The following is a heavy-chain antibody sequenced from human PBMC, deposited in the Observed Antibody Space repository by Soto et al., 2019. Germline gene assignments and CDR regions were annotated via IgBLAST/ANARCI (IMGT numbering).Heavy chain of an antibody. D-gene: IGHD3-3*01. Sequence: SETLSLTCTVSGGSLKSGSYSWSWIRQPPGKGLEWIGYVYHTGRTSYNPSLKSRASISMDTSKNQFSLNLDSVTAADTAVYFCARDFAYFDSWGQGTLVTVSS. CDR1: GGSLKSGSYS. CDR3: ARDFAYFDS. CDR2: VYHTGRT. J-gene: IGHJ4*02. V-gene: IGHV4-61*01.